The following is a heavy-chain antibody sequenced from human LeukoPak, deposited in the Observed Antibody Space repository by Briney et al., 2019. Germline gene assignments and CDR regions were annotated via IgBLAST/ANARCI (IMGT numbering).Heavy chain of an antibody. D-gene: IGHD6-19*01. CDR3: ARDVEQWLVRVYYFDY. CDR2: ISSGSTTI. V-gene: IGHV3-48*02. Sequence: GGSLRLSCATSGFTLSSYSMNWVRQAPGKGLEWISYISSGSTTIYYADSVKGRFTISRDNAKNSLYLQMNGLRDEDTAVYYCARDVEQWLVRVYYFDYWGQGTLVTVSS. J-gene: IGHJ4*02. CDR1: GFTLSSYS.